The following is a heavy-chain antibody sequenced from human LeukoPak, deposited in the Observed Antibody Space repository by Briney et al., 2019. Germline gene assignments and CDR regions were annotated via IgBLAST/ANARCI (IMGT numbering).Heavy chain of an antibody. Sequence: PSETLSLTCSVSGGSISSGSYYWSWIRQPAGKGLEWIGRIYTSGSTNYNPSLKSRVTMSFDASNNQFSLRLSSVTAADTAVYYCARVTTGGYYNYWGQGTLVTVYS. CDR1: GGSISSGSYY. V-gene: IGHV4-61*02. D-gene: IGHD3-22*01. CDR2: IYTSGST. CDR3: ARVTTGGYYNY. J-gene: IGHJ4*02.